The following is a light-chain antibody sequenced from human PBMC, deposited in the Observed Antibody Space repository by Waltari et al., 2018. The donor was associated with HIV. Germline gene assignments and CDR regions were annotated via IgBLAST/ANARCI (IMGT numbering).Light chain of an antibody. J-gene: IGLJ2*01. V-gene: IGLV2-14*01. Sequence: QSALTQPASVSGSPGQSITISCGGTRSDVGGYTYVPWYQQHPGKAPKLVIYKVSQRPSGVSARFSGSKSDNTASLTIAGLQAEDEADYFCSSFTTSTTLIFGGGTKLTV. CDR2: KVS. CDR1: RSDVGGYTY. CDR3: SSFTTSTTLI.